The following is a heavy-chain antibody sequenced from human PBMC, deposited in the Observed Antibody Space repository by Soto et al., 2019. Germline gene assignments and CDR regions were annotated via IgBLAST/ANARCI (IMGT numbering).Heavy chain of an antibody. CDR2: INHSGST. CDR1: GGSFSGYY. V-gene: IGHV4-34*01. D-gene: IGHD3-22*01. CDR3: ATYYGSSGYYYPNFDY. J-gene: IGHJ4*02. Sequence: SETLSLTCAVYGGSFSGYYWSWIRQPPGKGLEWIGEINHSGSTNYNPSLKSRVTISVDTSKNQFSLKLSSVTAADTAMYYCATYYGSSGYYYPNFDYWGQGTLVTVSS.